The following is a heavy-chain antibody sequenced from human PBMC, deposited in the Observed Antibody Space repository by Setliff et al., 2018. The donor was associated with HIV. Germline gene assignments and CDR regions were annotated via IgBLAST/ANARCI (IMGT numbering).Heavy chain of an antibody. CDR3: ARDTWLRLTWYGFDI. Sequence: ASVKVSCKASGYTFTDYYMHWVRQAPGQGLEWMGWIHPSSGGTNYAQKFQGRVTMTRDTSISTAYMELSRLRSDDTAVYYCARDTWLRLTWYGFDIWGQGTLVTVSS. CDR1: GYTFTDYY. V-gene: IGHV1-2*02. D-gene: IGHD5-12*01. J-gene: IGHJ3*02. CDR2: IHPSSGGT.